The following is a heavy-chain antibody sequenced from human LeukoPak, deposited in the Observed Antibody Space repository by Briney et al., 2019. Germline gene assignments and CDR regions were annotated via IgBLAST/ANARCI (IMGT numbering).Heavy chain of an antibody. V-gene: IGHV1-18*01. CDR1: GYTFTSYG. D-gene: IGHD6-13*01. J-gene: IGHJ5*02. CDR3: ARDEYVTAAAGDNWFDP. Sequence: GASVKVSCKASGYTFTSYGISWVRQAPGQGLEWMGRISAYNGNTNYAQKLQGRVTMTTYTSTSTAYMELRSLRSDDTAVYYCARDEYVTAAAGDNWFDPWGQGTLVTVSS. CDR2: ISAYNGNT.